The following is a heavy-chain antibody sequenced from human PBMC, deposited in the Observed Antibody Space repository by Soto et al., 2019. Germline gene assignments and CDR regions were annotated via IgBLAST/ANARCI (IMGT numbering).Heavy chain of an antibody. V-gene: IGHV4-59*08. Sequence: SETLSLTCTVSGGSISSYYWSWIRQPPGKGLEWIGYIYYSGSTNYNPSLKSRVTISVDTSKNQFSLKLSSVTAADTAVYYCARGSSVSSGSYYISYYYYYMDVWGKGTTVTVSS. D-gene: IGHD3-10*01. CDR2: IYYSGST. J-gene: IGHJ6*03. CDR1: GGSISSYY. CDR3: ARGSSVSSGSYYISYYYYYMDV.